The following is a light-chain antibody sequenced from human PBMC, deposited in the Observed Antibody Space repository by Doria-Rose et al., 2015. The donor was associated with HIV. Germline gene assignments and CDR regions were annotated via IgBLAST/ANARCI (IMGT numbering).Light chain of an antibody. J-gene: IGKJ1*01. CDR2: DGS. V-gene: IGKV3-20*01. Sequence: EIVLTQYSGTLSLSPGERSTLSCRASQSFSSTYLAWYQHKPVEARSLLIYDGSTRPTGIPDRFSDSGSGTDFTLAINRLEPDEYALYYGHQYGTSWTFGQGTKVE. CDR1: QSFSSTY. CDR3: HQYGTSWT.